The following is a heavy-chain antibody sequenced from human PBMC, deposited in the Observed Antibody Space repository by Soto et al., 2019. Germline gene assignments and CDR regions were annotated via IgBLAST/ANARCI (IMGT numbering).Heavy chain of an antibody. V-gene: IGHV4-30-2*01. CDR2: IYHSGST. CDR1: GGSISSGGYS. CDR3: ARGQGYDFGSGYNWFDP. Sequence: QLQLQESGSGLVKPSQTLSLTCAVSGGSISSGGYSWSWIRQPPGKGLEWIGYIYHSGSTYYNPSLKSRVTIPVDRSKNQFSLKLSSVTAADTAVYYCARGQGYDFGSGYNWFDPWGQGTLVTVSS. J-gene: IGHJ5*02. D-gene: IGHD3-3*01.